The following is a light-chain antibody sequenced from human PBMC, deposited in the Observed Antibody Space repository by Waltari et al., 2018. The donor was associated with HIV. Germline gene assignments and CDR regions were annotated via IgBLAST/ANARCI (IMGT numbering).Light chain of an antibody. CDR3: QQYYTWPYT. Sequence: VMTQSPSTLSVSPGETATLSCRASRDLTTNLAWFQQRPGQSPRLLIYDASTRVTGIPGRFSGSGSGTQFTLTIANFQSEDFAVYYCQQYYTWPYTFGRGAKVKI. CDR2: DAS. CDR1: RDLTTN. J-gene: IGKJ2*01. V-gene: IGKV3-15*01.